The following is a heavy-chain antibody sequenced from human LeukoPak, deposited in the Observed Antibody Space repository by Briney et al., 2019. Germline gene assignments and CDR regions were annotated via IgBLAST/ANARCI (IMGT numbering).Heavy chain of an antibody. CDR3: ARDRHIAAAGYYFDY. CDR1: GFSFSDYA. J-gene: IGHJ4*02. D-gene: IGHD6-25*01. V-gene: IGHV3-30-3*01. CDR2: VSNDGTNR. Sequence: PGGSLRLSCAASGFSFSDYAIHWVRQAPGKGLEWVAGVSNDGTNRLYADSVKGRFTISRDNSKNTLYLQMNSLRVEDTAVYYCARDRHIAAAGYYFDYWGQGTLVTVSS.